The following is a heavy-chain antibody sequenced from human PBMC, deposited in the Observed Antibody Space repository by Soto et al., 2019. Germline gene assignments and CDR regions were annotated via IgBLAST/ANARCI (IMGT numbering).Heavy chain of an antibody. Sequence: QVQLVESGGGVVQPGRSLRLSCAASGFTFSSNDMHWVRQAPGKGREWVAVIWYDGSKKYYADSVKGRFTISRDNSKNTLYLQMNSLRAEDTAVYYCAREGDYDYVWGSYRGTFDYWGQGTLVTVSS. J-gene: IGHJ4*02. D-gene: IGHD3-16*02. CDR1: GFTFSSND. V-gene: IGHV3-33*01. CDR3: AREGDYDYVWGSYRGTFDY. CDR2: IWYDGSKK.